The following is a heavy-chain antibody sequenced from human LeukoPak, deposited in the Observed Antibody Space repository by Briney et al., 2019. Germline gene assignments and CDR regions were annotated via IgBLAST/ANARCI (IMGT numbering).Heavy chain of an antibody. Sequence: SETLSLTCTVSGGSISSGGYYWSWIRQHPGKGLEWIGYIYYSGSTYYNPSLKSRVTISADTSKNQFSLKLSSVTAADTAVYYCARSYYYDSSGYLETPFDYWGQGTLVTVSS. V-gene: IGHV4-31*03. CDR2: IYYSGST. J-gene: IGHJ4*02. CDR1: GGSISSGGYY. CDR3: ARSYYYDSSGYLETPFDY. D-gene: IGHD3-22*01.